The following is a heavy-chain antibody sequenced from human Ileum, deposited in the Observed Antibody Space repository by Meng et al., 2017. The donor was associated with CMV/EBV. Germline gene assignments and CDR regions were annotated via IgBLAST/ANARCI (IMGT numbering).Heavy chain of an antibody. Sequence: GESLKISCAASEFTFSSYSMNWVRQAPGKGLEWVSSISSSSSYIYYADSVKGRFTISRDNAKNSLYLQMNSLRAEETAVYYCARKRKPLPDWYFDLWGRGTLVTVSS. CDR1: EFTFSSYS. CDR2: ISSSSSYI. CDR3: ARKRKPLPDWYFDL. J-gene: IGHJ2*01. V-gene: IGHV3-21*01.